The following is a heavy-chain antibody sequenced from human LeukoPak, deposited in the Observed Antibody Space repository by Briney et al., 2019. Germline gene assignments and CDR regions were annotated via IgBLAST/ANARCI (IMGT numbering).Heavy chain of an antibody. V-gene: IGHV3-23*01. CDR1: GFTFSSYS. J-gene: IGHJ4*02. D-gene: IGHD3-22*01. CDR3: ANTPPTYYFDSSGYFIDY. CDR2: VRASGSSA. Sequence: GGSLRLSCAASGFTFSSYSMNWVRQAPGKGLEWVSTVRASGSSAYYADSVKGRFTVSRDNSKNTLYLQMNSLRAEDTAVYYCANTPPTYYFDSSGYFIDYWGQGTLVTVSS.